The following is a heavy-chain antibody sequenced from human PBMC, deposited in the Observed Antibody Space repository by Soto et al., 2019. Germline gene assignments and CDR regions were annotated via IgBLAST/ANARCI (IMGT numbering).Heavy chain of an antibody. CDR3: TTDLIPNYYYYGMDV. CDR1: GFTFSNAW. J-gene: IGHJ6*02. CDR2: IKSKTDGGTT. D-gene: IGHD2-21*01. Sequence: EVQLVESGGGLVKPGGSLRLSCAASGFTFSNAWMSWVCQAPGKGLEWVGRIKSKTDGGTTDYAAPVKGRFTISRDDSKNTLYLQMNSLKTEDTAVYYCTTDLIPNYYYYGMDVWGQGTTVTVSS. V-gene: IGHV3-15*01.